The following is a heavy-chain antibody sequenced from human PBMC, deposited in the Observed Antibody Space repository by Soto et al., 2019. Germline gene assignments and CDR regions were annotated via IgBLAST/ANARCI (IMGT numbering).Heavy chain of an antibody. V-gene: IGHV1-18*01. CDR2: ISAYNGYT. CDR1: GYTFTSYG. Sequence: QVQLVQSGAEVKKPGASVKVSCKASGYTFTSYGITWVRQAPGQGLEGMGWISAYNGYTDYAQNLQGRVTMTTDTTTSTVYMDLRSLRFDDTAVYYCARVASSGYSTFDYWGQGPLVTVSS. D-gene: IGHD3-22*01. CDR3: ARVASSGYSTFDY. J-gene: IGHJ4*02.